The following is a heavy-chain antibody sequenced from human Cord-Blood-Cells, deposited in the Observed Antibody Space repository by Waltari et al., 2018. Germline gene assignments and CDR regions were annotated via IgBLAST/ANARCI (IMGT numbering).Heavy chain of an antibody. Sequence: QVQLVQSGAEVQTPAASVKVSCKASGYTFTGYYMHWVRQAPGQGLEWMGWINPNSGGTNYAQKFQGWVTMTRETSISTAYMELSRLRSDDTAVYYCARDSEGSGSYAFDIWGQGTMVTVSS. CDR2: INPNSGGT. D-gene: IGHD3-10*01. CDR1: GYTFTGYY. V-gene: IGHV1-2*04. J-gene: IGHJ3*02. CDR3: ARDSEGSGSYAFDI.